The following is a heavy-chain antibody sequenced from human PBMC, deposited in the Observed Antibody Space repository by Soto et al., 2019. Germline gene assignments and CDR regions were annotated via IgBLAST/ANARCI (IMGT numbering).Heavy chain of an antibody. Sequence: SETLSLTCTVSGVSSSSGGYYLSWIRQHPGKGLEWIGYIYYSGSTYYNPSLKSRVTISVDTSKNQFSLKLSSVTAADTAVYYCARYCSGGSCYSWGQGTLVTVSS. D-gene: IGHD2-15*01. CDR3: ARYCSGGSCYS. CDR1: GVSSSSGGYY. J-gene: IGHJ4*02. V-gene: IGHV4-31*03. CDR2: IYYSGST.